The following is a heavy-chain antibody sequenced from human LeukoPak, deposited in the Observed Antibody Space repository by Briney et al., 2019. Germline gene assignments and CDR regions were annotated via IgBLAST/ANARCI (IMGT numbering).Heavy chain of an antibody. CDR1: GYTFTSYG. Sequence: ASVKVSCKASGYTFTSYGISWVRQAPGQGLEWMGWNSAYNGNTNYAQKLQGRVTMTTDTSTSTAYMELRSLRSDDTAVFYCARSPDILTGENFDYWGQGTLVTVSS. V-gene: IGHV1-18*01. CDR3: ARSPDILTGENFDY. D-gene: IGHD3-9*01. J-gene: IGHJ4*02. CDR2: NSAYNGNT.